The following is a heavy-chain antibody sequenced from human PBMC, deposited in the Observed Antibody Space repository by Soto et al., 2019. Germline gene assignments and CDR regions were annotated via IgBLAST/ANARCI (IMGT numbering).Heavy chain of an antibody. D-gene: IGHD3-3*01. CDR1: GGSISSGGYY. CDR3: ATCSDFWSGYYFDY. Sequence: SETLSLTCTVSGGSISSGGYYWSWIRQHPGKGLEWIGYIYYSGSTYYNPSLKSRVTISVDTSKNQFSLKLSSVTAADTAVYYCATCSDFWSGYYFDYWGQGTLVTVSS. V-gene: IGHV4-31*03. J-gene: IGHJ4*02. CDR2: IYYSGST.